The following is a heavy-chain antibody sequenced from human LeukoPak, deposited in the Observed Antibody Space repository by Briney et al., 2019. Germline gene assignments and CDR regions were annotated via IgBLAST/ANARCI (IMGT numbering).Heavy chain of an antibody. Sequence: SVKVSCKASGGTFSSYAISWVRQAPGQGLEWMGGIIPIFGTANYAQKFQGRVTITADESTSTAYTELSSLRSEDTAVYYCARDSTEDIVVVVAALWGQGTLVTVSS. CDR3: ARDSTEDIVVVVAAL. V-gene: IGHV1-69*13. CDR1: GGTFSSYA. CDR2: IIPIFGTA. D-gene: IGHD2-15*01. J-gene: IGHJ4*02.